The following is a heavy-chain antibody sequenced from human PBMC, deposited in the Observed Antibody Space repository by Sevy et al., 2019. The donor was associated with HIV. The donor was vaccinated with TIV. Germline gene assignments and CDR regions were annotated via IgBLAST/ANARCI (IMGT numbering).Heavy chain of an antibody. V-gene: IGHV3-7*01. CDR1: GFTFSSYW. CDR3: ARGERLDYGDYPDGLYYYLDV. Sequence: GGSLRLSCAASGFTFSSYWMSWVRQAPGKGLEWVANIKQVGSEKSYVDSVKGRFTISRDNAKNSLYLQMNSLRAEDTAVYYCARGERLDYGDYPDGLYYYLDVWGKGTTVTVSS. D-gene: IGHD4-17*01. CDR2: IKQVGSEK. J-gene: IGHJ6*03.